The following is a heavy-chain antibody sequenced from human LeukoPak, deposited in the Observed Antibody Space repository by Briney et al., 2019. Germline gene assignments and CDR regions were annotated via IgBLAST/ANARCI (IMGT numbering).Heavy chain of an antibody. CDR3: ARQGGKGLRYFDWLLYRGSFDY. CDR1: GGSISSYY. Sequence: SETLSLTCTVSGGSISSYYWSWIRQPPGKVLEWIGYIYYSGSTNYNPSLKSRVTISVDTSKNQFSLRLSSMTAADTAVYYCARQGGKGLRYFDWLLYRGSFDYWGQGTLVTVSS. CDR2: IYYSGST. V-gene: IGHV4-59*08. D-gene: IGHD3-9*01. J-gene: IGHJ4*02.